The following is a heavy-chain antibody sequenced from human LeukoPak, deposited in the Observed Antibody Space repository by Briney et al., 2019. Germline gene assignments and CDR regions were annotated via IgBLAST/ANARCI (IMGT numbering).Heavy chain of an antibody. J-gene: IGHJ4*02. Sequence: GGSLRLSCAASGFTFSSYGMHWVRQAPGKGLEWVAFIRYDGSSKYYADSVKGRFTISRDNSKNTLYLQMNSLRAEDTAVYYCAKEWYYYDSSGFDYWGQGTLVTVSS. D-gene: IGHD3-22*01. CDR3: AKEWYYYDSSGFDY. CDR1: GFTFSSYG. V-gene: IGHV3-30*02. CDR2: IRYDGSSK.